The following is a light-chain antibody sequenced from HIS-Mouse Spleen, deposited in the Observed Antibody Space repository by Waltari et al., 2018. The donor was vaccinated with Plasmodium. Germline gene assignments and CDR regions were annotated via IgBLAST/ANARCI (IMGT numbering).Light chain of an antibody. CDR3: QQYNNWSFT. CDR1: QSVSSN. V-gene: IGKV3-15*01. CDR2: GAS. Sequence: EIVMTQSPATLSVSPGERATLSCRASQSVSSNLAWYQQKPGQAPRLLIYGASTRATGIPARFSGSGSGTEFTHTISSLQSEDFAVYYCQQYNNWSFTCSPGTKVDIK. J-gene: IGKJ3*01.